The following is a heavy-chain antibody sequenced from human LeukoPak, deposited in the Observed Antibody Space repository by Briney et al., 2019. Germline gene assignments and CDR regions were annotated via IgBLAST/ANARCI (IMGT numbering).Heavy chain of an antibody. V-gene: IGHV4-4*02. J-gene: IGHJ3*02. D-gene: IGHD3-22*01. CDR2: IYHSGST. Sequence: PSETLSLTCAVSGDSIGSSNWWTWFRQPPGGGLEWIGEIYHSGSTNYNPSLKSRVTISVDTSKNQFSLKLNSVTAADTAVYYCAREAYYDSSGRFEGAFDIWGQGTMVTVSS. CDR1: GDSIGSSNW. CDR3: AREAYYDSSGRFEGAFDI.